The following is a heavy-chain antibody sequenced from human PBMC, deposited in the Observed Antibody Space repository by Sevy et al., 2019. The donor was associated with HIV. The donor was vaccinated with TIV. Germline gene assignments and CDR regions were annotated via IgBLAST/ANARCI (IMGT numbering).Heavy chain of an antibody. CDR3: VKEGGGEGGDH. D-gene: IGHD2-21*01. CDR2: IQYDGSNK. Sequence: GGSPRLSCAASGFSYSSYGMHWVRQAPGKGLEWVAYIQYDGSNKDYADSVMGRFTISRDNSKNTLDLQMNSLRVEDTAVYYCVKEGGGEGGDHWGQGTLVTVSS. V-gene: IGHV3-30*02. CDR1: GFSYSSYG. J-gene: IGHJ4*02.